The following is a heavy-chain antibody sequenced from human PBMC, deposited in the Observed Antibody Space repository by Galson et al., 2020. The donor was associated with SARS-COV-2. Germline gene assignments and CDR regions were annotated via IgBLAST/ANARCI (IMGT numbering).Heavy chain of an antibody. CDR1: GYSFTNYW. V-gene: IGHV5-51*01. J-gene: IGHJ4*02. CDR3: ARRFHRDGYNYEIDY. CDR2: IYPDDSDT. Sequence: GESLKISCKGSGYSFTNYWIGWVRQMPGKGLAWMGIIYPDDSDTRYSPSFQGQVTISADNSISTAYLQWSSLKASDTAMYYCARRFHRDGYNYEIDYWDQGTLVTVSS. D-gene: IGHD5-12*01.